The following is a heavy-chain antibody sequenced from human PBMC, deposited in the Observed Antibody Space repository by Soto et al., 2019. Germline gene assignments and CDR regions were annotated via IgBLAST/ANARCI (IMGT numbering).Heavy chain of an antibody. CDR3: ARGFYGSGSYYPDVY. Sequence: PGGSLRLSCAASGFTFSSYGMHWVRQAPGKGLEWVAVIWYDGSNKYYADSVKGRFTISRDNSKNTLYLQMNSLRAEDTAVYYCARGFYGSGSYYPDVYWGQGTLVTVSS. CDR2: IWYDGSNK. CDR1: GFTFSSYG. D-gene: IGHD3-10*01. V-gene: IGHV3-33*01. J-gene: IGHJ4*02.